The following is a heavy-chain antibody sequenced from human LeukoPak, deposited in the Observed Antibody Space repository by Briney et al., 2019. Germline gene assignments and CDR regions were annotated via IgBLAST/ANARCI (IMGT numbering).Heavy chain of an antibody. D-gene: IGHD3-9*01. Sequence: SFLRLDCVASGFHFSSYGLHWAGHAPVKCLPWMALISFDGTKKQYADSVKGRFTISRDSSKNTLFLQMNSLRAEDTALYYCARDDPTYYNLLNSPDLWGQGTLVIVSS. J-gene: IGHJ5*02. V-gene: IGHV3-30-3*01. CDR3: ARDDPTYYNLLNSPDL. CDR1: GFHFSSYG. CDR2: ISFDGTKK.